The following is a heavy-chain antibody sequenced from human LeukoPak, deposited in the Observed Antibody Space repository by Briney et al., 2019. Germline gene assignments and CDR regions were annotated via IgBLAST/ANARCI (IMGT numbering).Heavy chain of an antibody. CDR3: ATQTGDVDYYGLDV. J-gene: IGHJ6*02. D-gene: IGHD7-27*01. Sequence: PGGSLRLSCVASGFTFSSYEMNWVRRAPGKGLEWGSYISSSGSTIYYVDSVKGRFTISRDNAKNSLYRQMNSLRVEDTAVYYCATQTGDVDYYGLDVWGQGTTVTVSS. CDR1: GFTFSSYE. CDR2: ISSSGSTI. V-gene: IGHV3-48*03.